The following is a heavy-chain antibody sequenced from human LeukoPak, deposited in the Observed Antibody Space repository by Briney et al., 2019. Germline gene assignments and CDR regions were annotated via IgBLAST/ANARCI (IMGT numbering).Heavy chain of an antibody. CDR2: ISWNSGSI. J-gene: IGHJ4*02. CDR3: ARGSGDY. D-gene: IGHD1-14*01. CDR1: GFTFDDYA. Sequence: GGSLRLSCAASGFTFDDYAMHWVRQAPGKGLEWVSGISWNSGSIGYADSVKGRFTISRDNAKNSLYLQMNSLRAEDTALYYCARGSGDYWGQGALVTVSS. V-gene: IGHV3-9*01.